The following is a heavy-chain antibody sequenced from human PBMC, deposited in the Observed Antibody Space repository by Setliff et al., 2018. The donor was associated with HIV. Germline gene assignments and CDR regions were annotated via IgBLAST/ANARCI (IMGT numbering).Heavy chain of an antibody. Sequence: GSLRLSCAASGFTFISYAMSWVRQAPGKGLEWVSGRSDSGGSTYYGDSVKGRFTISRDKSKNTLYLQMKSLRAEATAVYYCAKGDYSSGYYWARFDYWGQGTLVTVSS. CDR2: RSDSGGST. V-gene: IGHV3-23*01. CDR1: GFTFISYA. J-gene: IGHJ4*02. CDR3: AKGDYSSGYYWARFDY. D-gene: IGHD3-22*01.